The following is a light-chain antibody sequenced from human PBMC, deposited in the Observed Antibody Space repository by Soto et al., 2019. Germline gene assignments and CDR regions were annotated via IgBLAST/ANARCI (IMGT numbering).Light chain of an antibody. V-gene: IGLV2-14*01. CDR2: DVS. CDR3: ISYTSSSVLV. Sequence: QSALTQPASVSGSPGQSITISCTGTSSDVGGYNYVSWYQQHPGKAPKLMIYDVSNRPSGVSNRFSGSKSCNTASLTISGLQAEDEADYYCISYTSSSVLVFGGGTKLTV. CDR1: SSDVGGYNY. J-gene: IGLJ2*01.